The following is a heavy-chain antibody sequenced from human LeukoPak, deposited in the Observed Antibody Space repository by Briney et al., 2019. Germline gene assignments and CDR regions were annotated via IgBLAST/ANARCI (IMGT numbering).Heavy chain of an antibody. Sequence: GESLKISCKGSGYSFTSYWIGWVRQMPGKGLEWMGIIYPGDSDTRYSPSFQGQVTISADKSISTAYLQWSSLKASDTAVYYCARRGRNYYYGMDVWGQGTTVTVSS. CDR1: GYSFTSYW. CDR2: IYPGDSDT. V-gene: IGHV5-51*01. J-gene: IGHJ6*02. D-gene: IGHD3-16*01. CDR3: ARRGRNYYYGMDV.